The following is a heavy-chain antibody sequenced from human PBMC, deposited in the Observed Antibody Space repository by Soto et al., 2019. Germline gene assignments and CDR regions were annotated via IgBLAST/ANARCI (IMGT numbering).Heavy chain of an antibody. CDR2: IYYSGSA. J-gene: IGHJ4*02. D-gene: IGHD4-17*01. Sequence: QLQLQESGPRLVKPSETLSLTCTVSSGSISSSSHNCGWIRPPPGKGLEWIGSIYYSGSAYYNPSLKSRITMSVDTSKNRFSLQLSSVTAADTAVYYCARFGSDGDYPNYWGQGTLVTVSS. CDR1: SGSISSSSHN. V-gene: IGHV4-39*01. CDR3: ARFGSDGDYPNY.